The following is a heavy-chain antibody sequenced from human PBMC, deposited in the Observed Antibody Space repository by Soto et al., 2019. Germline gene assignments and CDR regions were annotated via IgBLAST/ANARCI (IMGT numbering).Heavy chain of an antibody. Sequence: SVKVSCKASGGTFSSYAISWVRQAPGQGLEWMGGIIPIFGTANYAQKFQGRVTITTDESTSTAYMELSSLRSEDTAVYYCAREANYYDSSGYYDAFDIWGQGTMVTVSS. CDR2: IIPIFGTA. CDR1: GGTFSSYA. V-gene: IGHV1-69*05. J-gene: IGHJ3*02. D-gene: IGHD3-22*01. CDR3: AREANYYDSSGYYDAFDI.